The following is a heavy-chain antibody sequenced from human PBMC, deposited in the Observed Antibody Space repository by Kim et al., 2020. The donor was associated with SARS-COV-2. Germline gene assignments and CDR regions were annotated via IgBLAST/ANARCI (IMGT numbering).Heavy chain of an antibody. J-gene: IGHJ5*02. CDR3: ARHLPITIFGVVGWFDP. CDR1: GGSISSYY. D-gene: IGHD3-3*01. Sequence: SETLSLTCTVSGGSISSYYWSWIRQPPGKGLEWIGYIYYSGSTNYNPSLKSRVTISVDTSKNQFSLKLSSVTAADTAVYYCARHLPITIFGVVGWFDPWGKGTLGTVSS. CDR2: IYYSGST. V-gene: IGHV4-59*08.